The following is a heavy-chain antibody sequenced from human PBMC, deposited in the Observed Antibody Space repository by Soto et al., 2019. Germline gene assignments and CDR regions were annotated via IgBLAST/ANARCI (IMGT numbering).Heavy chain of an antibody. D-gene: IGHD3-10*01. CDR2: IYPADSDT. V-gene: IGHV5-51*01. J-gene: IGHJ6*01. Sequence: VDSLTLSCKGSGYSFPSQWIGWVRQTPGKGLEWMGSIYPADSDTRYSPSFQGQVTLSADKSIRTAYLEWSSLKASDSAMYYGARSTNRTTSYYDHAYGRDVWGQGTTGTVYS. CDR3: ARSTNRTTSYYDHAYGRDV. CDR1: GYSFPSQW.